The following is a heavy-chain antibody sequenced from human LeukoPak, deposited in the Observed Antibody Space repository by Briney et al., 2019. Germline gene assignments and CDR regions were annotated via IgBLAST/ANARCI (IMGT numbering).Heavy chain of an antibody. CDR2: IIPIFGTA. CDR3: ARNGYSYSYFDY. D-gene: IGHD5-18*01. J-gene: IGHJ4*02. V-gene: IGHV1-69*01. CDR1: GGTFSSYA. Sequence: SVKVSCKASGGTFSSYAISWVRQAPGQGLEWMGGIIPIFGTANYAQKFQGRVTITADESTSTAYMELSSLRSEDTAVYYCARNGYSYSYFDYWGQGTLVTVSS.